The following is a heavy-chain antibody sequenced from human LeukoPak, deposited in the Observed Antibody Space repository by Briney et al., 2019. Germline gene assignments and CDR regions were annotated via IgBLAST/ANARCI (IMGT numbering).Heavy chain of an antibody. CDR1: GFTLSSYS. V-gene: IGHV3-21*01. J-gene: IGHJ4*01. Sequence: GGSLRLSCAASGFTLSSYSMNWVRQAPGKGLEWVSSITSSSSYINYADSVKGRFTISRDNAKNSLYLQMNSLRAEDTAVYYCARDLILWFGEFHAFDYWGQGTLVTVSS. D-gene: IGHD3-10*01. CDR3: ARDLILWFGEFHAFDY. CDR2: ITSSSSYI.